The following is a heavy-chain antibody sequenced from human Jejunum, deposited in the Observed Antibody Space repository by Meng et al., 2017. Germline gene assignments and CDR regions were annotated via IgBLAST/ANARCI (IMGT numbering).Heavy chain of an antibody. CDR3: ARKGGTYSTGHFPHFDY. D-gene: IGHD6-19*01. CDR1: GDSISSDNW. J-gene: IGHJ4*02. CDR2: IFRTGTS. V-gene: IGHV4-4*02. Sequence: QVRSQVWGPGLVTPSGHRSLTCAVSGDSISSDNWWSWCRQPPGKGPEWIGDIFRTGTSNYSPSLRSRVAIYMDKSKNQFSLSLNSVTAADTAVYYCARKGGTYSTGHFPHFDYWGQGTLVTVSS.